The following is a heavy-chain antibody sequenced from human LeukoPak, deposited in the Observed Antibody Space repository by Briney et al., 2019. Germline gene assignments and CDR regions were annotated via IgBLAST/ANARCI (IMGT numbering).Heavy chain of an antibody. CDR2: IKSKNDGGTT. CDR3: VGRPWNFDY. J-gene: IGHJ4*02. D-gene: IGHD1-1*01. V-gene: IGHV3-15*05. CDR1: GFNFNHAW. Sequence: GGSLRLSCAASGFNFNHAWMTWVRQAPGKGLEWVGRIKSKNDGGTTDFAAPVKGRFSISRDDSKRMMFLEMNGLKTEDTAVYYCVGRPWNFDYWGQGTLVTVSS.